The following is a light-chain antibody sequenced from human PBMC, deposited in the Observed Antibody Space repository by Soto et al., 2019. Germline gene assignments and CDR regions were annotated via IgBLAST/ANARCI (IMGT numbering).Light chain of an antibody. CDR1: QSVSSSY. CDR2: GAS. J-gene: IGKJ4*01. CDR3: HQFGSSPRT. V-gene: IGKV3-20*01. Sequence: ITLAQSLSTLTLSPGETATLSARASQSVSSSYLAWYQQKPGQAPRLLIGASSRATGVPDRFIASGSWTDFTLTISRLEPEDFAVYYCHQFGSSPRTFGRGTKVDIK.